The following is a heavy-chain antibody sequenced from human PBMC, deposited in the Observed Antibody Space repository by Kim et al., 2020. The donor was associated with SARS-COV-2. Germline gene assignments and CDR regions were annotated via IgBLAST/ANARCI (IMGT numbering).Heavy chain of an antibody. CDR2: IYYSGST. V-gene: IGHV4-39*01. D-gene: IGHD3-3*02. J-gene: IGHJ4*02. Sequence: SETLSLTCTVSGGSISSSSYYWGWIRQPPGKGLEWIGSIYYSGSTYYNPSLKSRVTISVDTSKNQFSLKLSSVTAADTAVYYCASRKHSSLGGVDYWGQG. CDR1: GGSISSSSYY. CDR3: ASRKHSSLGGVDY.